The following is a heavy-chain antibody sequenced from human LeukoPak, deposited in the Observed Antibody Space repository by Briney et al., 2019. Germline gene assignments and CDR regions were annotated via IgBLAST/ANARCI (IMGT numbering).Heavy chain of an antibody. CDR2: ISDSGGDT. D-gene: IGHD3-16*01. V-gene: IGHV3-23*01. CDR1: GFTLVNYA. CDR3: AKPWGGWYYFDY. J-gene: IGHJ4*02. Sequence: GGSLRLSCLASGFTLVNYAMTWVRQAPGKGLEWVSAISDSGGDTYHADSVKGRFTISRDNSKNTLYLQMNSLRAEDTAVYYCAKPWGGWYYFDYWGQGTLVTVSS.